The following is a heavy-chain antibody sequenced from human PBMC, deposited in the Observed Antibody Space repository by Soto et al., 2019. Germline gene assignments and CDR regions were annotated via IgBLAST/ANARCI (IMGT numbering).Heavy chain of an antibody. D-gene: IGHD5-18*01. J-gene: IGHJ4*02. CDR2: INHSGST. V-gene: IGHV4-34*01. Sequence: SETLSVTCAVYGGSFSGYYWSWIRQPPGKGLEWIGEINHSGSTNYNPSLKSRVTLSVDTSKNQFSLKLRSVTAADTAVYYCASREVDTPMVNYYWRQGTPITVSS. CDR1: GGSFSGYY. CDR3: ASREVDTPMVNYY.